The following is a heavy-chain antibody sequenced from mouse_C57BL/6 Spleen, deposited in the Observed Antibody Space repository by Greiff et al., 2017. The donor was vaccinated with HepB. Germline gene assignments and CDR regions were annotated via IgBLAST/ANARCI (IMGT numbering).Heavy chain of an antibody. CDR1: GYTFTTYP. D-gene: IGHD2-3*01. Sequence: QVQLKESGAELVKPGASVKMSCKASGYTFTTYPIEWMKQNHGKSLEWIGNFHPYNDDTKYNEKFKGKATLTVEKSSSTVYLELSRLTSDDSAVYYCARRGFYDGYYYFDYWGQGTTLTVSS. CDR3: ARRGFYDGYYYFDY. CDR2: FHPYNDDT. J-gene: IGHJ2*01. V-gene: IGHV1-47*01.